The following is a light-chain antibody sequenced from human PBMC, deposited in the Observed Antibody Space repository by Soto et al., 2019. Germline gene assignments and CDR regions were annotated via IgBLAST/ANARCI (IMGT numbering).Light chain of an antibody. CDR3: QQNNRWPHIT. V-gene: IGKV3-15*01. J-gene: IGKJ5*01. Sequence: EILMTQSPATLSVSPGERVTLSCRASQNIHNHLSWFLQKPGQAPRLLMYDAIIRAAGIPARFSGSWSGTEFTLTINSLQSEDFAVYFCQQNNRWPHITFGQGTRLEIK. CDR1: QNIHNH. CDR2: DAI.